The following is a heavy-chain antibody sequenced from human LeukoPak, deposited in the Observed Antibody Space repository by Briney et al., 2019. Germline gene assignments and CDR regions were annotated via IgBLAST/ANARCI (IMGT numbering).Heavy chain of an antibody. J-gene: IGHJ4*02. D-gene: IGHD3-22*01. CDR2: INWNGGST. CDR1: GFTFSSNA. CDR3: ARDYYDSSGYYYPFGY. V-gene: IGHV3-20*04. Sequence: HGGSLRLSCEASGFTFSSNAMSWVRQAPGKGLEWVSGINWNGGSTGYADSVKGRFTISRDNAKNSLYLQMNSLRAEDTALYYCARDYYDSSGYYYPFGYWGQGTLVTVSS.